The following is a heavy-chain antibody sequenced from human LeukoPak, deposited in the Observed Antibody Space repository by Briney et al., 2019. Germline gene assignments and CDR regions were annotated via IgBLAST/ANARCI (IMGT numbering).Heavy chain of an antibody. V-gene: IGHV3-20*04. CDR2: INWNGGST. CDR3: ASAGLTYGSGSYFVY. J-gene: IGHJ4*02. Sequence: GGSLRLSCAASGFPFDDYGMTWVRHAPGKGLEWVSGINWNGGSTGYADSVKGRFTISRDNAKNSLYLQMNSLRAEDTALYYCASAGLTYGSGSYFVYWGQGTLVTVSS. CDR1: GFPFDDYG. D-gene: IGHD3-10*01.